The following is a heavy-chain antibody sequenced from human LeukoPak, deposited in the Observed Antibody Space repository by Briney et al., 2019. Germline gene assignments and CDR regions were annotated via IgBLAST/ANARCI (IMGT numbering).Heavy chain of an antibody. CDR2: IYYSGST. J-gene: IGHJ4*02. CDR1: GGSISSYY. CDR3: ARSSRDYVWGSLTLDY. V-gene: IGHV4-59*01. D-gene: IGHD3-16*01. Sequence: SETLSLTCTVSGGSISSYYWSWIRQPPGKGLEWIGYIYYSGSTNYNPSLRSRVTISVDTSKNQFSLKLSSVTAADTAVYYCARSSRDYVWGSLTLDYWGQGTLVTVSS.